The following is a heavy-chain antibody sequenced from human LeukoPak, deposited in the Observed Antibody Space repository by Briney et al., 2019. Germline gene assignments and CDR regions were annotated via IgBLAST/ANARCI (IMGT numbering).Heavy chain of an antibody. D-gene: IGHD6-13*01. CDR3: ARGYSSSWYESYFDY. Sequence: SLRLSCAASGFTFSSYSMNWVRQAPGKGLEWVALISHDGSNKYYADSVKGRFTISRDNSKNTLYLEVNSLRAEDTAVYYCARGYSSSWYESYFDYWGRGTLVTVSS. J-gene: IGHJ4*02. CDR1: GFTFSSYS. CDR2: ISHDGSNK. V-gene: IGHV3-30*03.